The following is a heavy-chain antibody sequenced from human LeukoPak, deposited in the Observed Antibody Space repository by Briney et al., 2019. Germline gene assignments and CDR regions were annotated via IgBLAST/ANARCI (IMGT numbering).Heavy chain of an antibody. V-gene: IGHV3-7*03. Sequence: QTGGSLRLSCAASGFTFSSYWMNWARQAPGKGLEWVASINHNGNANYYVDSVKGRFTISRDNAKNSLYLQMSNLRAEDTAVYFCARGGGLDVWGQGATVTVSS. CDR3: ARGGGLDV. CDR1: GFTFSSYW. D-gene: IGHD3-16*01. CDR2: INHNGNAN. J-gene: IGHJ6*02.